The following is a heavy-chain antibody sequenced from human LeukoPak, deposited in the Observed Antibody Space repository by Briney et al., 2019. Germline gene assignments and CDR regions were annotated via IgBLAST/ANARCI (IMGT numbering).Heavy chain of an antibody. J-gene: IGHJ4*02. CDR2: ITGTTATGDPP. CDR1: GFTFSNNA. CDR3: AKAFGTNGYFQLPIDF. D-gene: IGHD2-8*01. Sequence: PGGSLRLYCAASGFTFSNNAMTWVGQAPGKGLECVSAITGTTATGDPPYYADSVKGRFTISRDNSRNTLYLQLNDLRAEDTAIYYCAKAFGTNGYFQLPIDFWGQGTLVTVSS. V-gene: IGHV3-23*01.